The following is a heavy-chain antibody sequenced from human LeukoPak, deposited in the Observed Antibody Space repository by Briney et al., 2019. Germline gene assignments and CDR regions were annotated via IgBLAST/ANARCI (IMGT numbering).Heavy chain of an antibody. D-gene: IGHD3-10*01. CDR2: IKGDGSST. CDR3: ARDLSYSLEY. CDR1: GLTFNDYW. Sequence: GGSLRLSCAASGLTFNDYWMHWVRHAPGKGLVWVSRIKGDGSSTTYADSVKGRFTISRDNAKNTLYLQMNSLRAEDTAVYYCARDLSYSLEYWGQGTLVTVSS. J-gene: IGHJ4*02. V-gene: IGHV3-74*01.